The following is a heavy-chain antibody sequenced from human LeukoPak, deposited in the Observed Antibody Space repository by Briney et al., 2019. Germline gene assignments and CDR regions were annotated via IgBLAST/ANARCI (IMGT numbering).Heavy chain of an antibody. V-gene: IGHV1-2*02. CDR1: GYTFTGCY. D-gene: IGHD3-10*01. J-gene: IGHJ4*02. Sequence: ASVKVSCKASGYTFTGCYMHWVRQAPGQGLEWMGWINPNSGGTNYAQKFQGRVTMTRDTSISTAYMELSRLRSDDTAVYYCARERGTYYYGSGSYCFDYWGQGTLVTVSS. CDR2: INPNSGGT. CDR3: ARERGTYYYGSGSYCFDY.